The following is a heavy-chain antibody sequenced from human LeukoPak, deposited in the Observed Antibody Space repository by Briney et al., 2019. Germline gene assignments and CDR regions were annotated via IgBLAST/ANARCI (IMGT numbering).Heavy chain of an antibody. Sequence: GGSLRLSCAASGFTFSSYAMSWVRQAPGKGLEWVSAISGSGGCTYYADSVKGRFTISRDNAKNSLYLQMNSLRAEDTAVYYCARDNPLIAVAVDYMDVWGKGTTVTISS. CDR1: GFTFSSYA. D-gene: IGHD6-19*01. CDR2: ISGSGGCT. V-gene: IGHV3-23*01. CDR3: ARDNPLIAVAVDYMDV. J-gene: IGHJ6*03.